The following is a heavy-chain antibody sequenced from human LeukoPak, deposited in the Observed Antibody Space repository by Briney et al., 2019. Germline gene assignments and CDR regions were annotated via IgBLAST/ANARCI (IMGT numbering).Heavy chain of an antibody. V-gene: IGHV3-73*01. CDR1: GFTFSGSA. D-gene: IGHD3-22*01. CDR3: TTYDSSGYYQDY. J-gene: IGHJ4*02. Sequence: PGGSLRLSCAASGFTFSGSAMHWVRQASGKGLEWVGRIRNKANSYATAYAASVKGRFTISRDDSKNTAYLQMNSLKTEDTAIYYCTTYDSSGYYQDYWGQGTLVTVSS. CDR2: IRNKANSYAT.